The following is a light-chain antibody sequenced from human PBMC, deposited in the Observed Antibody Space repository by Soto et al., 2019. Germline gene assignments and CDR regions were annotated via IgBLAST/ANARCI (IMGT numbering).Light chain of an antibody. Sequence: EIVLTQSPATLSFSPGERATLSCRASQTVSSSLAWYQQKPGQAPRLLIYEASNRATGIPARFSGSGSGADFTLTISRLEPEDFALYFCQQHINWPLTFGGGNKVEIK. CDR1: QTVSSS. V-gene: IGKV3-11*01. CDR2: EAS. J-gene: IGKJ4*01. CDR3: QQHINWPLT.